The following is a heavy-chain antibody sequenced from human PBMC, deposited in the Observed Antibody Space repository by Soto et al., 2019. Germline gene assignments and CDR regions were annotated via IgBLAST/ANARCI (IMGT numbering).Heavy chain of an antibody. Sequence: SETLSLTCAVSGGSINSRYWWSWVRQSPGKGLEWIGEIYHSGSTNYNPSLKSRVTISVDKSKNQFSLNLSSVTAADTAVYYCARDQNGSGYYYTRYFDYWGQGTLVTVSS. J-gene: IGHJ4*02. V-gene: IGHV4-4*02. CDR2: IYHSGST. CDR3: ARDQNGSGYYYTRYFDY. CDR1: GGSINSRYW. D-gene: IGHD3-10*01.